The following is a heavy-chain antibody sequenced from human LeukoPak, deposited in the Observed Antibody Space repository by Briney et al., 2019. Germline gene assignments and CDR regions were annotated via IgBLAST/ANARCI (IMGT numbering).Heavy chain of an antibody. CDR2: ISDIGSI. D-gene: IGHD2/OR15-2a*01. J-gene: IGHJ4*02. CDR1: GGSISSYY. V-gene: IGHV4-59*08. CDR3: AGHHPRNTVDF. Sequence: SETLSLTCTVSGGSISSYYWSWIRQPPGNRLEWIAYISDIGSINYNPSLKSRVTISLETSKNQFSLKLSSVTAADTAVYYCAGHHPRNTVDFWGQGTLVTVSS.